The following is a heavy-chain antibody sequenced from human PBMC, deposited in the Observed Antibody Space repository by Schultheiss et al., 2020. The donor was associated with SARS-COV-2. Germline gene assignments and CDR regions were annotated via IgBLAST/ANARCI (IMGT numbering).Heavy chain of an antibody. V-gene: IGHV4-30-2*01. D-gene: IGHD1-26*01. CDR2: IYHSGST. J-gene: IGHJ6*02. CDR3: ARDRRGSYSTTYYYGMDV. CDR1: GGSISSGGYS. Sequence: SETLSLTCAVSGGSISSGGYSWSWIRQPPGKGLEWIGYIYHSGSTYYNPSLKSRVTISVDRSKNQFSLRLSSVTAADTAVYYCARDRRGSYSTTYYYGMDVWGQGTTVTVSS.